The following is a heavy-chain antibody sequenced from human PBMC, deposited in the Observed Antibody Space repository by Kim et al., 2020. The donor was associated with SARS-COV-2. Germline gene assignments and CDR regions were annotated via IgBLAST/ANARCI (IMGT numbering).Heavy chain of an antibody. Sequence: GSLRLSCAVSGFTFSNYAMSWVRQAPGKRLEWVAGIGAGHDAYYRDSVRGRFTISRDHSDNTLYLQMNSLRADDAAVYHCTKRAATGAGPYYYDSWGPG. CDR1: GFTFSNYA. J-gene: IGHJ4*02. CDR2: IGAGHDA. CDR3: TKRAATGAGPYYYDS. D-gene: IGHD2-15*01. V-gene: IGHV3-23*01.